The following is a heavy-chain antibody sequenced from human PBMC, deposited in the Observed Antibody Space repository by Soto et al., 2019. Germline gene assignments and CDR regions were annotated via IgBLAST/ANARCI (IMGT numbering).Heavy chain of an antibody. CDR3: ARYGSGSYYNVYWFDP. Sequence: SETLSLTCTVSGGSISSYYWSWIRQPPGKGLEWIGYIYYSGSTNYNPSLKSRVTISVDTSKNQFSLKLSSVTAADTAVYYCARYGSGSYYNVYWFDPWGQGTLVTVSS. CDR1: GGSISSYY. J-gene: IGHJ5*02. V-gene: IGHV4-59*08. CDR2: IYYSGST. D-gene: IGHD3-10*01.